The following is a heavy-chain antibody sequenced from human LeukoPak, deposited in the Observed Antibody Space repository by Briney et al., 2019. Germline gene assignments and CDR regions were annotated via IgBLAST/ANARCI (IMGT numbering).Heavy chain of an antibody. J-gene: IGHJ4*02. CDR2: IYPGDTDT. CDR3: ARSGYCSGGSCYGLFDY. V-gene: IGHV5-51*01. Sequence: GESLKISCKGSGYSFTSYWIGWVRQMPGKGLEWMGIIYPGDTDTRYSPSFQGQVTISADKSISAAYLQWSSLKASDTAMYYCARSGYCSGGSCYGLFDYWGQGTLVTVSS. D-gene: IGHD2-15*01. CDR1: GYSFTSYW.